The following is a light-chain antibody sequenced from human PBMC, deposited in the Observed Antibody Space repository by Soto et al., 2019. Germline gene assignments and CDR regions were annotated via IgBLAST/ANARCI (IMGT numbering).Light chain of an antibody. CDR2: DAS. CDR1: QDVGTY. V-gene: IGKV1-8*01. J-gene: IGKJ1*01. Sequence: SLSTGDRVSITCRAAQDVGTYLAWYQQIPGQAPKLLIYDASTMPTGIPSRFSGSGSGTDFTLTISYLQAEDFVAYYCQQSSNHPRTFGQGTKVDI. CDR3: QQSSNHPRT.